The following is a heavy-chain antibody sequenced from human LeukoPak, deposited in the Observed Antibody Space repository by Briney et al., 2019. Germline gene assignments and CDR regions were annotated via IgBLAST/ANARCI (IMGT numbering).Heavy chain of an antibody. CDR3: GRQGYTASHYFLDY. D-gene: IGHD5-12*01. Sequence: PSETLSLTCTVSSGSINSYFWGWVRQPAGKGLEWLGRIYSSGTTHYNPSLKSRLTMSVDTSTNQFSLNLRSVTAADTAIYYCGRQGYTASHYFLDYWSQGTLVSVSS. CDR1: SGSINSYF. V-gene: IGHV4-4*07. J-gene: IGHJ4*02. CDR2: IYSSGTT.